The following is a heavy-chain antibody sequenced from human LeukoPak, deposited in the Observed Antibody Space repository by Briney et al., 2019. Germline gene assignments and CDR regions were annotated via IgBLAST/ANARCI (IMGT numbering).Heavy chain of an antibody. V-gene: IGHV1-69*13. CDR3: AREGPHCSSTSCYPAFDY. D-gene: IGHD2-2*01. CDR1: GYTFTSYG. Sequence: SVKVSCKASGYTFTSYGISWVRQAPGQGLEWMGGIIPIFGTANYAQKFQGRVTITADESTSTAYMELSSLRPEDTAVYYCAREGPHCSSTSCYPAFDYWGQGTLVTVSS. J-gene: IGHJ4*02. CDR2: IIPIFGTA.